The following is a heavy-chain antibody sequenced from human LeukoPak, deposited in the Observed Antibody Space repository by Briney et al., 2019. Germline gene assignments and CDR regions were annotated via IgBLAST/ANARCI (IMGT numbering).Heavy chain of an antibody. Sequence: ASVKVSCKASGYTFTSYGISWVRQAPGQGLEWMGWISAYNGNTNYAQKLQGRVTMTTDTSTSTAYMELRSLRSDDTAVYYCARDQNSYGYTRCDYWGQGTLVTVSS. D-gene: IGHD3-16*01. CDR2: ISAYNGNT. V-gene: IGHV1-18*01. J-gene: IGHJ4*02. CDR1: GYTFTSYG. CDR3: ARDQNSYGYTRCDY.